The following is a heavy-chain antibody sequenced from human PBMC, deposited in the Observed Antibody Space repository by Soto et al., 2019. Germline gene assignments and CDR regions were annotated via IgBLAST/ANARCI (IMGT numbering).Heavy chain of an antibody. V-gene: IGHV1-69*18. J-gene: IGHJ4*02. CDR2: IPPMFATT. CDR1: AGTFVNYA. CDR3: ARVALSGILLGGVDS. Sequence: QVQLVQSGAEVKKPGSSVKVSCKASAGTFVNYAITWVRQAPGQGLELMGTIPPMFATTYNAQKFNGRVTFTAHESTSTAFMELSGLRSQDTAVYYCARVALSGILLGGVDSWGKGTLVTVSS. D-gene: IGHD1-20*01.